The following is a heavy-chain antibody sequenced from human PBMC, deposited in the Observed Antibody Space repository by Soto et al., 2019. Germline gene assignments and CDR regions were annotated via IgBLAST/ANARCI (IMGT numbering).Heavy chain of an antibody. CDR1: GGSISSGGYY. D-gene: IGHD3-10*01. Sequence: SETLSLTCTVSGGSISSGGYYWSWIRQHPGKGLEWIGYIYYSGSTYYNPSLKSRVTISVDTSKNQFSLKLSSVTAADTAVYYCXRDLSPYGSGVEDAFDIWGQGTMVTVSS. J-gene: IGHJ3*02. CDR3: XRDLSPYGSGVEDAFDI. V-gene: IGHV4-31*03. CDR2: IYYSGST.